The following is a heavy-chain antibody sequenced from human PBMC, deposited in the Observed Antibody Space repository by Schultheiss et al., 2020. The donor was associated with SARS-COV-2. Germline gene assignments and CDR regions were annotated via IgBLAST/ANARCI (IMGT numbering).Heavy chain of an antibody. CDR2: IYYSGST. V-gene: IGHV4-59*08. CDR1: GGSISSYY. D-gene: IGHD3-10*01. CDR3: ARVRYYYGSGSYYPPSFDY. Sequence: SETLSLTCTVSGGSISSYYWSWIRQPPGKGLEWIGYIYYSGSTNYNPSLKSRVTISVDTSKNQFSLKLSSVTAADTAVYYCARVRYYYGSGSYYPPSFDYWGKGTLVTVSS. J-gene: IGHJ4*02.